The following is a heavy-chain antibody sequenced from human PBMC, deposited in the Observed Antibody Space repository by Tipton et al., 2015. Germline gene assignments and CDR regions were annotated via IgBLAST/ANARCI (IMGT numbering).Heavy chain of an antibody. D-gene: IGHD2-2*02. V-gene: IGHV4-61*01. CDR2: IYYSGST. CDR1: GGPVSSGSYY. CDR3: ARQGKYRALSHFDY. J-gene: IGHJ4*02. Sequence: TLSLTCTVSGGPVSSGSYYWNWIRQPPGKGLEWIGYIYYSGSTNYNPSLKSRVAISVDTSNHRFSLMLTSVTAADTAVYYCARQGKYRALSHFDYWGQGKLVTVSS.